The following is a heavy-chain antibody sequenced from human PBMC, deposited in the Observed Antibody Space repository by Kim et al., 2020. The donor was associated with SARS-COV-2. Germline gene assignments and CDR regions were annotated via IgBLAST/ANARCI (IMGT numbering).Heavy chain of an antibody. CDR1: GFSFGTFD. Sequence: GGSLRLSCVASGFSFGTFDMSWVRQAPGKGLEWVSVINAPEDNTYYAESVKGRFTVSRDSASNTLYLQMNSLRADDTAVYYCVKGAWLDYWGPGTLVTVSS. D-gene: IGHD5-12*01. CDR3: VKGAWLDY. CDR2: INAPEDNT. J-gene: IGHJ4*02. V-gene: IGHV3-23*01.